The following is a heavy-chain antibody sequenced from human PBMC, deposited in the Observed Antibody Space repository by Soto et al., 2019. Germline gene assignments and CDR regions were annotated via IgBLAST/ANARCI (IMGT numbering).Heavy chain of an antibody. CDR1: GFTFSSHG. Sequence: PVGSLRLSCAASGFTFSSHGMHWVRQAPGKGLEWVALIWSDGSKKYHADSVKGRFTISRDNSKNTLYLQMNSLRAEDTAVYYCARITGKYLEFDYWGQGTMVTVSS. D-gene: IGHD2-8*02. CDR3: ARITGKYLEFDY. J-gene: IGHJ4*02. V-gene: IGHV3-33*01. CDR2: IWSDGSKK.